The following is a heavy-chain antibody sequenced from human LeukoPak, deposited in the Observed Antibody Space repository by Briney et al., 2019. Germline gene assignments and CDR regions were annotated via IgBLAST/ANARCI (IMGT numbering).Heavy chain of an antibody. D-gene: IGHD2-2*02. CDR2: INPSGGST. V-gene: IGHV1-46*01. CDR1: GYTFTSYY. CDR3: ARDRSEDIVVVPAAIRQYYYYMDV. J-gene: IGHJ6*03. Sequence: ASVKVSCKASGYTFTSYYMHWVRQAPGQGLEWMGIINPSGGSTSYAQKFQGRVTITADESTSTAYMELSSLRSEDTAVYYCARDRSEDIVVVPAAIRQYYYYMDVWGKGTTVTVSS.